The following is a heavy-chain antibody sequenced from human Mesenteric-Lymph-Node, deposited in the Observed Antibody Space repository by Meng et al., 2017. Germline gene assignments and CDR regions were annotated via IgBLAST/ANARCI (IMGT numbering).Heavy chain of an antibody. CDR2: IWFDGSNK. CDR3: ARGGDTSAFDY. D-gene: IGHD2-2*01. J-gene: IGHJ4*02. CDR1: GFTFSNYG. V-gene: IGHV3-33*01. Sequence: GESLKISCAASGFTFSNYGMHWVRQAPGKGLEWVAVIWFDGSNKYYADSVKGRFTISRDNSKNTLSLQMNSLRAEDTAVYYCARGGDTSAFDYWGQGTLVTVSS.